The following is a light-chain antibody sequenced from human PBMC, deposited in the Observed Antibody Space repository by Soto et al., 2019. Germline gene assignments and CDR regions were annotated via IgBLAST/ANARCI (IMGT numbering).Light chain of an antibody. CDR3: ATLDVNLNGRV. CDR2: NDN. Sequence: QSVLTQPPSMSGTPGQRVTISCSGSSSNIADNTLNWYQQLPGTAPKLLIYNDNDRPSGVPDRFSGSKSGTSASLAISGLQSEDEADYYCATLDVNLNGRVFGGGTKLTVL. CDR1: SSNIADNT. J-gene: IGLJ3*02. V-gene: IGLV1-44*01.